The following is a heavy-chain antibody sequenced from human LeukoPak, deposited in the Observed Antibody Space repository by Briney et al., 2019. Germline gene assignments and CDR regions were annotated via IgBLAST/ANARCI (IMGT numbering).Heavy chain of an antibody. D-gene: IGHD3-22*01. V-gene: IGHV3-53*01. CDR1: GFTVSSNY. J-gene: IGHJ4*02. CDR2: IYSGGST. CDR3: ARVEYYYDSSGYYYEYYFDY. Sequence: GGSLRLSCAASGFTVSSNYMSWVRQAPGKGLEWVSVIYSGGSTYYADSVKGRFTISRDNSKNTLYLQMNSLRAEDTAVYYCARVEYYYDSSGYYYEYYFDYWGQGTLVTVSS.